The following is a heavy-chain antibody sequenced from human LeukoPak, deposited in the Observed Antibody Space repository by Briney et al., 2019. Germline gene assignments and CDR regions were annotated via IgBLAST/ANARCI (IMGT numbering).Heavy chain of an antibody. D-gene: IGHD4-11*01. CDR2: ISFNGSNK. J-gene: IGHJ6*02. V-gene: IGHV3-30-3*01. CDR3: VKGVGATDYTMDV. CDR1: GFTFSSYA. Sequence: GGSLRLSCAASGFTFSSYAMHWVRQAPGKGLEWVAVISFNGSNKYYADSVKGRFTISRDNSKKLLYLQMNSLTGDDTAVYYWVKGVGATDYTMDVWGQGTTVTVSS.